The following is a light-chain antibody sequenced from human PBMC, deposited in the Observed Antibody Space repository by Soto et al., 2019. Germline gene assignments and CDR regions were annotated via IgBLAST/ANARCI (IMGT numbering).Light chain of an antibody. CDR3: SSYASSNTLV. V-gene: IGLV2-18*02. Sequence: QSALTQPPSVSGSPGQSVTISCPGTSSDVGNYNRVSWYQQPPGTAPKLMIYEVTNRPSGVPDRFSGSKSGKTASLTISGLQAEDEADYYCSSYASSNTLVFGGGTKLTVL. CDR2: EVT. J-gene: IGLJ3*02. CDR1: SSDVGNYNR.